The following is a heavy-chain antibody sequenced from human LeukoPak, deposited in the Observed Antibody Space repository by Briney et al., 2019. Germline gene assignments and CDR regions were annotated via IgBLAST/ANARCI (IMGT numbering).Heavy chain of an antibody. J-gene: IGHJ3*02. CDR1: GYSVSSNSAA. D-gene: IGHD5-18*01. Sequence: SQTLSLTCAISGYSVSSNSAAWNWMAQSPSRGLEGLGRTYYRSKWYNDYAGAVKSRITINPDTSKNQVSLQLNSVTPEDTAVYFCASSDSYGGDAFDIWGQGTMVTVSS. CDR3: ASSDSYGGDAFDI. CDR2: TYYRSKWYN. V-gene: IGHV6-1*01.